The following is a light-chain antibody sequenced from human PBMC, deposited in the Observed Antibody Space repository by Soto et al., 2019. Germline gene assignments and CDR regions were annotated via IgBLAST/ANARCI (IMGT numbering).Light chain of an antibody. V-gene: IGLV2-14*03. CDR2: DVS. Sequence: ASGTGSTGEAIAISSKGTSSEGGGYNYVSWYQHHPGKAPTLMIYDVSNRPSGVSNRFSGSKSGNTASLTISGLQAEDEADYYCSSYTSSSTLGYVFGTGTKVTVL. J-gene: IGLJ1*01. CDR1: SSEGGGYNY. CDR3: SSYTSSSTLGYV.